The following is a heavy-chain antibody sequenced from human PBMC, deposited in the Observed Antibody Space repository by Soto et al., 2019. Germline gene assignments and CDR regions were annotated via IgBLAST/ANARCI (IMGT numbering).Heavy chain of an antibody. D-gene: IGHD3-22*01. V-gene: IGHV4-4*02. CDR2: IYHSGST. Sequence: SETLSLTCAVSGGSISSSNWWSWVRQPPGKGLEWIGEIYHSGSTNYNPSLKSRVTISVDKSKNQFSLKLSSVTAADTAVYYCARDFGADYYDSSGYEEPDAFDIWGQGTMVTVSS. CDR3: ARDFGADYYDSSGYEEPDAFDI. CDR1: GGSISSSNW. J-gene: IGHJ3*02.